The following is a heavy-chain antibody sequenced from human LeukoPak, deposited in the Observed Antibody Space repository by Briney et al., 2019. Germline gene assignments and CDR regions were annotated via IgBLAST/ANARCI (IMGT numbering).Heavy chain of an antibody. CDR3: ARWGATGYGDY. V-gene: IGHV3-74*01. CDR1: GFTFSNYW. J-gene: IGHJ4*02. D-gene: IGHD3-9*01. Sequence: QPGGSLRLSCAASGFTFSNYWLHWVRQAPGKGLVWVSRFNTDGSSTSYADSVKGRFTISRDNAKNTVYLQMNSLRAEDTAVYYCARWGATGYGDYWGQGTLVTVSS. CDR2: FNTDGSST.